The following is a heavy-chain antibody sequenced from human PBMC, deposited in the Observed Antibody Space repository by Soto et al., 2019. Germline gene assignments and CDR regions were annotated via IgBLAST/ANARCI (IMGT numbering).Heavy chain of an antibody. CDR1: GGSISSGGYY. CDR2: IYYSGST. V-gene: IGHV4-31*03. J-gene: IGHJ6*03. CDR3: ARQYYDILTGYSYYMDV. Sequence: SETLSLTCTVSGGSISSGGYYWSWIRQHPGKGLEWIGYIYYSGSTYYNPSLKSRVTISVDTSKNQFSLKLSSVTAADTAVYYCARQYYDILTGYSYYMDVWGKGTTVTVSS. D-gene: IGHD3-9*01.